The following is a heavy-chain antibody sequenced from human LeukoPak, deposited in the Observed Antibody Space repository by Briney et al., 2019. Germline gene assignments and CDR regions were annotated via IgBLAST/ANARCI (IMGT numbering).Heavy chain of an antibody. J-gene: IGHJ5*02. Sequence: ASVKVSCKASGYSVSGYFVHWVRQAPGQGLEWLGWINSKTGDTNYSQNFQGRVVMTMDTAITTAYLDLSRLTSDDTAMYYCASSFYRQTDARGQGSLVTVSS. CDR2: INSKTGDT. D-gene: IGHD2/OR15-2a*01. CDR1: GYSVSGYF. CDR3: ASSFYRQTDA. V-gene: IGHV1-2*02.